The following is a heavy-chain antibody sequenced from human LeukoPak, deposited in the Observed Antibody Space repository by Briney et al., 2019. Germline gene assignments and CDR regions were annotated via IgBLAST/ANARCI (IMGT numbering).Heavy chain of an antibody. J-gene: IGHJ3*02. CDR1: GGTFISYA. D-gene: IGHD2-15*01. CDR3: AREKVDAFDI. Sequence: SVKVSCKASGGTFISYAISWVRQAPGQELEWMGGIIPIFGTANYAQKFQGRVTITTDESTSTAYMELSSLRSEDTAVYYCAREKVDAFDIWGQGTMVTVSS. V-gene: IGHV1-69*05. CDR2: IIPIFGTA.